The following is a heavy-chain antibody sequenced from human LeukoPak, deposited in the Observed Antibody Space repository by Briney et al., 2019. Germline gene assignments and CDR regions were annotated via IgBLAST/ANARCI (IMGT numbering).Heavy chain of an antibody. CDR1: GLTFSGSA. V-gene: IGHV3-73*01. D-gene: IGHD2-2*01. J-gene: IGHJ4*02. Sequence: GGSLRLSCAASGLTFSGSAMHWVRQASGKGLEWVGRIRSKANNYTTTYPASVKGRFTISRDDSKNTAYLQMNSLKSEDTAVYYCTTSSLPDYWGQGTLVTVSS. CDR2: IRSKANNYTT. CDR3: TTSSLPDY.